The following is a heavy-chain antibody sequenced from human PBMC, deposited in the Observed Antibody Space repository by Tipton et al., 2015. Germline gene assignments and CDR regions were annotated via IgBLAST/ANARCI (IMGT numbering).Heavy chain of an antibody. Sequence: QLVQSGAEVKKPGASVKVSCKASGYTFTVFYMHWVRQAPGQGLEWMGWISPKTGGTNYAQKFQGRVTMTTDTSATTAYMELRSLRSDDTAMYYCAKIAPVGYCFDYWGQGTLVTVSS. V-gene: IGHV1-2*02. J-gene: IGHJ4*02. CDR2: ISPKTGGT. CDR3: AKIAPVGYCFDY. D-gene: IGHD6-13*01. CDR1: GYTFTVFY.